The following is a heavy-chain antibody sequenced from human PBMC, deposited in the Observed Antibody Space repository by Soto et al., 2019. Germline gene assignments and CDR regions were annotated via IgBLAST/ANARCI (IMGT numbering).Heavy chain of an antibody. Sequence: QVQLVESGGGVVQPGRSLRLSCAASGFTFSSYAMHWVRQAPGKGLEWVAVISYDGSNKYYADSVKGRFTISRDNSKNTLYLQRNSLRAEEMAVYYCARGYDILTGYYRASGPGMDVCGQGTTVTVSS. D-gene: IGHD3-9*01. CDR1: GFTFSSYA. V-gene: IGHV3-30-3*01. CDR3: ARGYDILTGYYRASGPGMDV. J-gene: IGHJ6*02. CDR2: ISYDGSNK.